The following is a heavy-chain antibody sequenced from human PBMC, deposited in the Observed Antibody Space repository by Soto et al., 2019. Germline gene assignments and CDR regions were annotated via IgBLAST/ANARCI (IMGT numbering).Heavy chain of an antibody. CDR1: GVSISSGY. Sequence: SETLSLTCIVSGVSISSGYCTWIRQSPGKGLEWIGYISHSGLRHYRASLQSRLNMSVKTYKNQFSLNLTSVTAADTAIYYCATSNTTCPGCYSWGQGTLVTVSS. V-gene: IGHV4-59*03. J-gene: IGHJ5*02. CDR3: ATSNTTCPGCYS. CDR2: ISHSGLR. D-gene: IGHD2-2*01.